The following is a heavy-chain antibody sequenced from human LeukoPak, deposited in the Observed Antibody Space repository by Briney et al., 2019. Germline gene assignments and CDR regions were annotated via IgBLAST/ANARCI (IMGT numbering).Heavy chain of an antibody. Sequence: SETLSLTCTVSAGSISTTTYFWAWIRQPPGKGLEWIGSVHHSGSAYYNPSLQSRVTMSVDTSKNQFSLKLTSVTAADTAVYYCARGPRNNAVCYTAWFDPWGQGTLVTVSS. J-gene: IGHJ5*02. D-gene: IGHD2-8*01. V-gene: IGHV4-39*02. CDR1: AGSISTTTYF. CDR2: VHHSGSA. CDR3: ARGPRNNAVCYTAWFDP.